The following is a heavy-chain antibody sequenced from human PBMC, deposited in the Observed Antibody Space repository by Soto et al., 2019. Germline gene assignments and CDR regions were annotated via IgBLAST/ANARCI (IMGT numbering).Heavy chain of an antibody. V-gene: IGHV3-11*01. J-gene: IGHJ4*02. CDR2: ISSSASTI. CDR3: ARESIGSYSPVEFDY. CDR1: GFTFSDYY. D-gene: IGHD1-26*01. Sequence: QVQLVESGGRLVKPGGSLRLSCAASGFTFSDYYMSWIHQAPGKGLEWVSYISSSASTIYYADSVKGRFTISRDNAENSLYVQMNSLRAEDTGVYYCARESIGSYSPVEFDYWGQGTLVTVSS.